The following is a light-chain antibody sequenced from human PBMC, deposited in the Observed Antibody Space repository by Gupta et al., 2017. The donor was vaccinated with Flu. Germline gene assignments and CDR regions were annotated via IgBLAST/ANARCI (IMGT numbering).Light chain of an antibody. CDR2: KLS. V-gene: IGKV2-24*01. CDR3: KQGKQFPHT. Sequence: IVITQTPLSSPGTLGQPASLCSRSSQCLVHNDGNTYLSWLQQRPGQPPKLLIFKLSYRFSGVPDRFSGGGAGTEFTLRISRVEAEDAGIYYCKQGKQFPHTFGQGTKVEIK. CDR1: QCLVHNDGNTY. J-gene: IGKJ2*01.